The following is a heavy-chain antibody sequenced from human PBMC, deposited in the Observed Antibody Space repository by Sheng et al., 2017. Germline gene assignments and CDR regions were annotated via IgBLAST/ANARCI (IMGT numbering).Heavy chain of an antibody. J-gene: IGHJ4*02. CDR3: ARQRRGRNSSSWYYFDY. CDR2: IIPIFGTA. Sequence: QVQLVQSGAEVKKPGSSVKVSCKASGGTFSSYAISWVRQAPGQGLEWMGGIIPIFGTANYAQKFQGRVTITTDESTSTAYMELSSLRSEDTAVYYCARQRRGRNSSSWYYFDYWGQGTPWSPSP. V-gene: IGHV1-69*05. D-gene: IGHD6-13*01. CDR1: GGTFSSYA.